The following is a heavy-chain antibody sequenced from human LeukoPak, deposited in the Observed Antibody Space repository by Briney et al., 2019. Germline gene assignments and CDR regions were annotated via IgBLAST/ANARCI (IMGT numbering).Heavy chain of an antibody. J-gene: IGHJ3*02. CDR2: INHSGST. Sequence: SETLSLTCAVYGGSFSGYYWSWIRQPPGKGLEWIGEINHSGSTNYNPSLKSRVTISVDTSKNQFSLKLSSVTAADTAVYYCASLSVANYYDSSGYYPYLDAFDIWGQGTMVTVSS. V-gene: IGHV4-34*01. D-gene: IGHD3-22*01. CDR1: GGSFSGYY. CDR3: ASLSVANYYDSSGYYPYLDAFDI.